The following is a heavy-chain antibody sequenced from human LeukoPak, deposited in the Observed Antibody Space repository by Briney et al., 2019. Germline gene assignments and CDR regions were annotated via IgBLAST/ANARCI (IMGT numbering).Heavy chain of an antibody. Sequence: SETLSLTCTVSGGSISSYYWSWIRQPPGKGLEWIGYVYYSGSTNYSPSLKSRVTISVDTSKKQFSLKLSSVTAADTAVYYCARANWGGSGSYYTVNYYMDVWGKGTTVTISS. CDR2: VYYSGST. D-gene: IGHD3-10*01. J-gene: IGHJ6*03. CDR3: ARANWGGSGSYYTVNYYMDV. CDR1: GGSISSYY. V-gene: IGHV4-59*01.